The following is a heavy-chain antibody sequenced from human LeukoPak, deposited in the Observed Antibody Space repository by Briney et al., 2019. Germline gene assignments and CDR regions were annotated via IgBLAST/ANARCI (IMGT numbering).Heavy chain of an antibody. CDR2: INQSGST. D-gene: IGHD3-3*01. V-gene: IGHV4-34*01. CDR3: ARTPRRITIFGVAPNYFDY. CDR1: GGSFSGYY. Sequence: SETLSLTCAVYGGSFSGYYWSWIRQPPGKGLEWIGEINQSGSTNYNPSLKSRVTISVDTSKNQFSLKLSSVTAADTAVYYCARTPRRITIFGVAPNYFDYWGQGTLVTVSS. J-gene: IGHJ4*02.